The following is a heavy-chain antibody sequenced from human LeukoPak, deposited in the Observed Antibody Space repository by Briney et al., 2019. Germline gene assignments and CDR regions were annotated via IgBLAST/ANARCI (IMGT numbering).Heavy chain of an antibody. J-gene: IGHJ3*02. CDR1: GGAFKGYA. Sequence: SVQVSCKASGGAFKGYAIHWLQPAPGQGLAWMGGINPIFCTTNFAPKSQGRVTIPADESTSTAYMELTSLKSEDTAVYYCARGTTVTTAVLVPNDAFDIWGQGTMVTVSS. V-gene: IGHV1-69*01. CDR3: ARGTTVTTAVLVPNDAFDI. D-gene: IGHD4-17*01. CDR2: INPIFCTT.